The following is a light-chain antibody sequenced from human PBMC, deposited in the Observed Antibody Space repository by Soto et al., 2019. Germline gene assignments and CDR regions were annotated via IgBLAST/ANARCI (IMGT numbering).Light chain of an antibody. CDR1: QSVNTN. CDR2: GAS. Sequence: EIVMTQSPATLSVSPGERATFSCRASQSVNTNLAWYQLKPGQAPRLLVYGASIRATGIPARFSGSGSGTEYSLTISSLQSEDFAVYYCQQRSNWPPTFGQGTRLEIK. CDR3: QQRSNWPPT. J-gene: IGKJ5*01. V-gene: IGKV3-15*01.